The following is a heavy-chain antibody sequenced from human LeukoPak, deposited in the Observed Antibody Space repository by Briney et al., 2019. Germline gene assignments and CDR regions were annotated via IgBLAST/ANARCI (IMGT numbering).Heavy chain of an antibody. CDR3: ARNLPPSYYDFWSGYENWFDP. CDR2: IYYSGST. V-gene: IGHV4-59*11. J-gene: IGHJ5*02. Sequence: SETLSLTCTVSGGSISSHYWSWIRQPPGKGPEWIGYIYYSGSTNYNPSLKSRVTISVDTSKNQFSLKLSSVTAADTAVYYCARNLPPSYYDFWSGYENWFDPWGQGTLVTVSS. CDR1: GGSISSHY. D-gene: IGHD3-3*01.